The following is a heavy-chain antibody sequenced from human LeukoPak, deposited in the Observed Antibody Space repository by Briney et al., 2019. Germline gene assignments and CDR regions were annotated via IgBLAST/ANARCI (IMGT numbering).Heavy chain of an antibody. J-gene: IGHJ5*02. D-gene: IGHD2-2*01. V-gene: IGHV1-2*02. CDR3: ARAFQLDIDNWFDP. Sequence: ASVKVSCKASGYTFTSHYMHWVRQAPGQGLEWMGWINPNSGGTNYAQKFQGRVTMTRDTSISTAYMELSRLRSDDTAVYYCARAFQLDIDNWFDPWGQGTLVTVSS. CDR1: GYTFTSHY. CDR2: INPNSGGT.